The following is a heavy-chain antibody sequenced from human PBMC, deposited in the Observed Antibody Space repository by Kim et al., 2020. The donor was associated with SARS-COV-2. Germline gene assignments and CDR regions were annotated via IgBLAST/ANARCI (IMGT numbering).Heavy chain of an antibody. CDR2: ISAAKGNT. CDR1: GYTFTTYT. CDR3: ARGTTAGWFDL. V-gene: IGHV1-3*01. Sequence: ASVKVSCKASGYTFTTYTIHWLRQAPGQRLEWMGLISAAKGNTKYSQKFQGRVTLTRDTSASTSYMELSSLRSEDTAVFYCARGTTAGWFDLWCQGTLVTVSS. J-gene: IGHJ5*02. D-gene: IGHD1-1*01.